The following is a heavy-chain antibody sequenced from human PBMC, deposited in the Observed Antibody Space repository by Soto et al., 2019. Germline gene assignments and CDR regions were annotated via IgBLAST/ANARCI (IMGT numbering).Heavy chain of an antibody. CDR1: GYTFTGYY. V-gene: IGHV1-2*02. Sequence: ASVKVSCKASGYTFTGYYMHLVRQAPGQGLXWMXXIXXNXGXXXYXXXFQGRVTMTRDTSISTAYMELGRLRSDDTAVYYCYSYSSGWRNFDYWGQGTLVTASS. D-gene: IGHD6-19*01. CDR2: IXXNXGXX. CDR3: YSYSSGWRNFDY. J-gene: IGHJ4*02.